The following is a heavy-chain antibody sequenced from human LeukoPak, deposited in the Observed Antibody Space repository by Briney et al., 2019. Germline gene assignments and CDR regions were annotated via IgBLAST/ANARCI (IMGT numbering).Heavy chain of an antibody. V-gene: IGHV3-7*01. CDR3: ARHTLWRFDY. D-gene: IGHD1-1*01. J-gene: IGHJ4*02. Sequence: PGGSLRLSCAAYGFTFTNCWLTWVRQAPGKGLEWVANINQDGGTEYYVDSMKGRFTISRDNAKNLVYLQINSLRAEDTAVYFCARHTLWRFDYWGQGALVTVSS. CDR1: GFTFTNCW. CDR2: INQDGGTE.